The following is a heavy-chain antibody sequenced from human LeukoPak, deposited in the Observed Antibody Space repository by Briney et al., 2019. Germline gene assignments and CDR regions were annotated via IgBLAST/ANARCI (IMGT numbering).Heavy chain of an antibody. CDR1: GYTFTSYG. CDR3: EREEVVPAAPYYYYYYMDV. CDR2: ISAYNGNT. D-gene: IGHD2-2*01. Sequence: ASVKVSCKASGYTFTSYGISWVRQAPGQGLEWMGWISAYNGNTNYAQKLEGRVTMTTDTSTSTAYMELRSLRSDDTEVYYCEREEVVPAAPYYYYYYMDVWGKGTTVTVSS. V-gene: IGHV1-18*01. J-gene: IGHJ6*03.